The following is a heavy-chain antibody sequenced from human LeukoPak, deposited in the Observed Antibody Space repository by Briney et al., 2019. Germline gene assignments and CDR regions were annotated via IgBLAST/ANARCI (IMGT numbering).Heavy chain of an antibody. CDR3: ARVGCSSTSCYTIHGSDNWFDP. D-gene: IGHD2-2*02. Sequence: GRSLRLSCAASGFTFSSYAMHWVRQAPGKGLEWVAVISYDGSNKYYADSVKGRFTISRNNSKNTLYLQMNSLRAEDTAVYYCARVGCSSTSCYTIHGSDNWFDPWGQGTLVTVSS. CDR1: GFTFSSYA. J-gene: IGHJ5*02. V-gene: IGHV3-30-3*01. CDR2: ISYDGSNK.